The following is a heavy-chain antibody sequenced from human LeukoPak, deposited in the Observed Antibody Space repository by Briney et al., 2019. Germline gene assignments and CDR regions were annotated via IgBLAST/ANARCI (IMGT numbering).Heavy chain of an antibody. J-gene: IGHJ4*02. CDR2: MNPNSGNT. CDR3: ARGEVRQWELWSRQPYYFDY. Sequence: ASVKVSCKASGYTFTSYDINWVRQATGQGLEWMGWMNPNSGNTGYAQKFQGRVTMTRNTSISTAYMELSSLRSEDTAVYYCARGEVRQWELWSRQPYYFDYWGQGTLVTVSS. V-gene: IGHV1-8*01. CDR1: GYTFTSYD. D-gene: IGHD1-26*01.